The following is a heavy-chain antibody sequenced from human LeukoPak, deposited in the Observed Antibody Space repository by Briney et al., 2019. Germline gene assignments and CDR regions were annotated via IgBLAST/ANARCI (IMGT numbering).Heavy chain of an antibody. CDR3: ARDVDPYCNEGRCYDS. CDR2: INPNTGDT. Sequence: ASVKVSCKASGDTFTAYYMHWVRQAPGHGLEWMGWINPNTGDTNYAQKFQGRVTLTRDTSISTGYMELSRLGPDDTALYYCARDVDPYCNEGRCYDSRGQGTLVTVSS. D-gene: IGHD2/OR15-2a*01. V-gene: IGHV1-2*02. J-gene: IGHJ5*01. CDR1: GDTFTAYY.